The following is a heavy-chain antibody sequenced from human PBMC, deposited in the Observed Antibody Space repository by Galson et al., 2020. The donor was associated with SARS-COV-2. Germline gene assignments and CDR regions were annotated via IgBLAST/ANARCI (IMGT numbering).Heavy chain of an antibody. D-gene: IGHD3-3*01. Sequence: ASVKVSCKASGYTFTSYGISWVRQAPGQGLEWMGWISAYNGNTNYAQKLQGRVTMTTDTSTSTAYMELRSLRSDDTAVYYCARDSPVDVNFGVVIIADYYYYGMDVWGQGTTVTVSS. V-gene: IGHV1-18*04. CDR1: GYTFTSYG. CDR3: ARDSPVDVNFGVVIIADYYYYGMDV. J-gene: IGHJ6*02. CDR2: ISAYNGNT.